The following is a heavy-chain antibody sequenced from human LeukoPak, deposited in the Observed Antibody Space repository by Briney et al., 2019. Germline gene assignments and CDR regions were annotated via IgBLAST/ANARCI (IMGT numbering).Heavy chain of an antibody. CDR3: ARGSSDHWFDP. CDR1: GGSISSSSYY. CDR2: IYYSGST. V-gene: IGHV4-39*07. D-gene: IGHD6-6*01. J-gene: IGHJ5*02. Sequence: SETLSLTCTVSGGSISSSSYYWGWIRQPPGKGLEWIGSIYYSGSTYYNPSLKSRVTISVDTSKNQFSLKLSSVTAADTAVYYCARGSSDHWFDPWGQGTLVTVSS.